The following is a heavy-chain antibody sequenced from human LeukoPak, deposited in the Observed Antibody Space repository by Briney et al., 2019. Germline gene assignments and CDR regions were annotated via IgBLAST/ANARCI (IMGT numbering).Heavy chain of an antibody. CDR3: AKDSRDATGPFFDY. J-gene: IGHJ4*02. V-gene: IGHV3-9*01. D-gene: IGHD1-14*01. Sequence: GRSLRLSCAASGFTFDDYAMHWVRQAPAKGLEWVSGISWNSGSIGYADSVKGRFTISRDNAKNSLYLQMNSLRAEDTALYYCAKDSRDATGPFFDYWGQGTLVTVSS. CDR2: ISWNSGSI. CDR1: GFTFDDYA.